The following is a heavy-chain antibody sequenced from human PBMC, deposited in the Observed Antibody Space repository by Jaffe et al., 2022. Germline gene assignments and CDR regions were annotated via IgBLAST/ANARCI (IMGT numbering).Heavy chain of an antibody. D-gene: IGHD3-22*01. CDR2: INPSGGST. Sequence: QVQLVQSGAEVKKPGASVKVSCKASGYTFTSYYMHWVRQAPGQGLEWMGIINPSGGSTSYAQKFQGRVTMTRDTSTSTVYMELSSLRSEDTAVYYCARAQPSYYYDSSGYPTIDYWGQGTLVTVSS. J-gene: IGHJ4*02. CDR3: ARAQPSYYYDSSGYPTIDY. V-gene: IGHV1-46*01. CDR1: GYTFTSYY.